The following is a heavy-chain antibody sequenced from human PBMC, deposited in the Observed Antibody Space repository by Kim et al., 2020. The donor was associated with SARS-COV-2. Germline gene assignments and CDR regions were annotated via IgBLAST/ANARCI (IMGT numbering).Heavy chain of an antibody. CDR1: GFTFSSYS. V-gene: IGHV3-21*01. D-gene: IGHD6-19*01. J-gene: IGHJ5*02. CDR2: ISSSSSYI. CDR3: ARDRGEGSGWYKGWFDP. Sequence: GGSLRLSCAASGFTFSSYSMNWVRQAPGKGLEWVSSISSSSSYIYYADSVKGRFTISRDNAKNSLYLQMNSLRAEDTAVYYCARDRGEGSGWYKGWFDPWGQGTLVTVSS.